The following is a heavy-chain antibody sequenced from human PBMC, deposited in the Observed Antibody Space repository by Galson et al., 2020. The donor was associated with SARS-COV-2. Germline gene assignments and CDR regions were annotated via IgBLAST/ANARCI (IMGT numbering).Heavy chain of an antibody. CDR3: AREGARLVWFGEISSNDAFDL. J-gene: IGHJ3*01. CDR2: VFSTGSA. V-gene: IGHV4-61*09. D-gene: IGHD3-10*01. CDR1: GASISSRFYY. Sequence: SETLSLTCTVSGASISSRFYYWSWIRQSAGKGLAWLGHVFSTGSAYYNPSLNSRVNISLDTSKNQFSLSLSSVTASDTAVYYCAREGARLVWFGEISSNDAFDLWGHGTLVTVSS.